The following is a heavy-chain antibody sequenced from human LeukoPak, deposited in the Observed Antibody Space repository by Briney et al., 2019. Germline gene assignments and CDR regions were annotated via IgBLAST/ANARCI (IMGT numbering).Heavy chain of an antibody. CDR1: GFTFSSYA. Sequence: RSGGSLRLSCAASGFTFSSYAMSWVRHAPGKGPGCGSAISGSGGSTYYADSVKGRFTISRDNSKNTLYLQMNSLRAEDTAVYYCAKVQSQGYGSGSYVDYFDYWGQGTLVTVSS. CDR3: AKVQSQGYGSGSYVDYFDY. D-gene: IGHD3-10*01. V-gene: IGHV3-23*01. J-gene: IGHJ4*02. CDR2: ISGSGGST.